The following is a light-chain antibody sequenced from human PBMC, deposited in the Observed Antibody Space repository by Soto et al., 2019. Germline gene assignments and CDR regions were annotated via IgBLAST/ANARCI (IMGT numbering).Light chain of an antibody. CDR2: NTN. Sequence: QTVVTQEPSFSVSPGGTVTLTCGFSSGSVSTSYYPSWYQQTPGQAPRTLIYNTNTRSSGVPDRFSGSILGNKAALTITGAQADDESDYYCVLYMGSGIWVFGGGTKVTVL. CDR1: SGSVSTSYY. CDR3: VLYMGSGIWV. J-gene: IGLJ3*02. V-gene: IGLV8-61*01.